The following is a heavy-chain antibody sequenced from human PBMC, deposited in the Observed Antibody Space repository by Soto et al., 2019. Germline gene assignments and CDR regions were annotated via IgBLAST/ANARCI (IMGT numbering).Heavy chain of an antibody. Sequence: GGSLRLSCAASGFTFSSYSMNWVRQAPGKGLEWVSYISSSSSTKHYADYVKGRFTISRDNAKNSLYLQMNSLRAEDTAVYYCARGPNVAYCGGDCYRFDYWGLGILVTVSS. CDR1: GFTFSSYS. CDR2: ISSSSSTK. CDR3: ARGPNVAYCGGDCYRFDY. V-gene: IGHV3-48*01. D-gene: IGHD2-21*01. J-gene: IGHJ4*02.